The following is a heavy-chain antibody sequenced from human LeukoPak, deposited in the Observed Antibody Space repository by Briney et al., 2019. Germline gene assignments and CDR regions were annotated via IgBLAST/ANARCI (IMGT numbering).Heavy chain of an antibody. J-gene: IGHJ4*02. Sequence: SETLSLTCTVSGGSISSYYWSWIRQPPGKGLEWIGYIYYSGSTNYNPSLKSRVTISVDTSKNQFSLKLSSVTAADTAVYYCARNSFATICGVVIPPHFDYWGQGTLVTVSS. V-gene: IGHV4-59*08. CDR3: ARNSFATICGVVIPPHFDY. CDR2: IYYSGST. D-gene: IGHD3-3*01. CDR1: GGSISSYY.